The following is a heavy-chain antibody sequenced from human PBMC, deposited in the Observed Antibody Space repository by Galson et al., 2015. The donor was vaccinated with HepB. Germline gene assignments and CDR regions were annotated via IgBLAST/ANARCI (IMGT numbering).Heavy chain of an antibody. Sequence: SVKVSCKASGYTFTSYAMHWVRQAPGQRLEWMGWINAGNGNTKYSQKFQGRVTITRDTSASTAYMELSSLRSEDTAVYYCARWAVGGQRDDGYNRGGGGMDVWGQGTTVTVSS. CDR3: ARWAVGGQRDDGYNRGGGGMDV. J-gene: IGHJ6*02. D-gene: IGHD5-24*01. CDR2: INAGNGNT. V-gene: IGHV1-3*01. CDR1: GYTFTSYA.